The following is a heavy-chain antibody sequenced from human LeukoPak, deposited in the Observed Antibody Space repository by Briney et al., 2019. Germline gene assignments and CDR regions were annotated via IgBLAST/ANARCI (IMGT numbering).Heavy chain of an antibody. V-gene: IGHV4-59*02. D-gene: IGHD1-26*01. J-gene: IGHJ6*02. CDR3: ARTFSESYYYYGMDV. CDR2: IYSSGST. Sequence: SETLSLTCTVSGGSVSSYYWSWIRQPSGKGLEWIGNIYSSGSTNYNPSLKSRVTISIDTSKNQFSLKLSSVTAADTAVYYCARTFSESYYYYGMDVWGQGTTVTVSS. CDR1: GGSVSSYY.